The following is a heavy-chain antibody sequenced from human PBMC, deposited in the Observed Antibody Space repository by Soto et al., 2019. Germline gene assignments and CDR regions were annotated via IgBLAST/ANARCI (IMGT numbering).Heavy chain of an antibody. V-gene: IGHV1-58*01. CDR1: GFTFRSSA. CDR2: LVVGTGNT. D-gene: IGHD2-15*01. J-gene: IGHJ6*02. CDR3: ATGAYCSGRSCSEYYYYYYGMDI. Sequence: SVKVSCKTSGFTFRSSAVQWVRQARGQRLEWIGWLVVGTGNTNYAQKFQQRVTISSDRSTNTVSMELSSLTSEDTAVYYCATGAYCSGRSCSEYYYYYYGMDIWGQGTTVTVSS.